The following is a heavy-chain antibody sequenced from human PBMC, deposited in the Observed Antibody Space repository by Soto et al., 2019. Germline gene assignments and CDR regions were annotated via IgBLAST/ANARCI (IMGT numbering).Heavy chain of an antibody. V-gene: IGHV1-69*13. CDR2: IVPIFGTP. CDR1: GGTFSSYA. CDR3: ARNKAAATGTFDY. Sequence: VASVKVSCKASGGTFSSYAINWVRQAPGQGLDWMGGIVPIFGTPNYAQKFQGRVTITADESTSTAYMELSSLRSEDTATYYCARNKAAATGTFDYWGQGTLVTVSS. J-gene: IGHJ4*02. D-gene: IGHD1-1*01.